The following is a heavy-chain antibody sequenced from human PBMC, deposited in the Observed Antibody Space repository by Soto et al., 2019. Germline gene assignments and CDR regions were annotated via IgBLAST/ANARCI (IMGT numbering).Heavy chain of an antibody. CDR2: IKGDGSEK. CDR1: GFTFSNFW. Sequence: EVQVVESGGGLVQPGGSLKLSCAASGFTFSNFWMNWVRQASGKGLEWVANIKGDGSEKYYVDSVKGRCTIARVNANISLYLEMESLRGEETAVQYCAAVFPASYWGAGGLGTASS. V-gene: IGHV3-7*01. J-gene: IGHJ4*02. CDR3: AAVFPASY. D-gene: IGHD2-8*01.